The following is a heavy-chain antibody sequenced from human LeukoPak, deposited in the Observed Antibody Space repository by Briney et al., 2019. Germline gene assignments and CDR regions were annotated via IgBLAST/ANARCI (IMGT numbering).Heavy chain of an antibody. J-gene: IGHJ4*02. D-gene: IGHD5-24*01. CDR1: GGSINNGGYY. CDR2: IYYSGSS. Sequence: SEALSLTCTVSGGSINNGGYYWSWIRQHPGKGLEWIGYIYYSGSSYYNPSLRSRVTISVDTSKNHFSLKLSSVTAADTAVYYCARNRDGYNSFDYWGQGTLVTVSS. V-gene: IGHV4-31*03. CDR3: ARNRDGYNSFDY.